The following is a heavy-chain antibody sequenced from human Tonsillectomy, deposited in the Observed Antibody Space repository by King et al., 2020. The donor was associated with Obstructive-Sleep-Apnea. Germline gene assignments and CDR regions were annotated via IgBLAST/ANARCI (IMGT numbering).Heavy chain of an antibody. CDR2: IIPLFGIA. V-gene: IGHV1-69*01. J-gene: IGHJ6*02. CDR3: ARAGTVTHNHHFGMDV. CDR1: GGSLSNYA. Sequence: QLVQSGAEVKKPGSAVKVSCKASGGSLSNYAVSWVRQAPGQGLEWMGGIIPLFGIANYALRFQDRVTITADESTSTAYLELSSLRSGDTAIYYCARAGTVTHNHHFGMDVWGQGTTVTVS. D-gene: IGHD4-17*01.